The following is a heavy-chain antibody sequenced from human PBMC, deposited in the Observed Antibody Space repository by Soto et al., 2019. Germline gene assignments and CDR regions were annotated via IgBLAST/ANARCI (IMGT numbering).Heavy chain of an antibody. CDR3: ARTSLSVTVDTFDI. V-gene: IGHV3-30*03. J-gene: IGHJ3*02. CDR1: GFTFTTYA. D-gene: IGHD3-10*01. Sequence: QVQLVESGGGVVQPGRSLRLSCAASGFTFTTYAMHWLRQAPGKGLEWVAVILSDGIRKYQVDSVRGRFTISRDNSKNMVYLQMNSLRAEDTGLYYCARTSLSVTVDTFDILGQGTMVTVSA. CDR2: ILSDGIRK.